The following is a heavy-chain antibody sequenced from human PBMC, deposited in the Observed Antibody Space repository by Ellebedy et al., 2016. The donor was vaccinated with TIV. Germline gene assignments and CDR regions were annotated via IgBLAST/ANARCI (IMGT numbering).Heavy chain of an antibody. CDR3: VRDLVLYFDWAPVMDV. D-gene: IGHD3-9*01. Sequence: GESLKISCAASGFTFSSYSMNWVRQAPGKGLEWVSSISSSSSYIYYADSVKGRFTISRDNAKNSLYLQMNSLRAEDTAVYYCVRDLVLYFDWAPVMDVWGQGTTVTVSS. J-gene: IGHJ6*02. CDR1: GFTFSSYS. CDR2: ISSSSSYI. V-gene: IGHV3-21*01.